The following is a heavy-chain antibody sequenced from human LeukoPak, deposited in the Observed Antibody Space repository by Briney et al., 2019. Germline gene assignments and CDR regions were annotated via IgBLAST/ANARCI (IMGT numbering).Heavy chain of an antibody. CDR3: XXXXXXTGYYGMDV. Sequence: PSETLSLTCTVSGASISNYYWSWIRQPPGKGLEWIGYIYYSGITNYNPSGGSPDYNPSLKSRVTISVDTSKNQFSLKLSSVTAXXXXXXXXXXXXXXTGYYGMDVWGQGTTVTVFS. V-gene: IGHV4-59*03. D-gene: IGHD1-1*01. CDR1: GASISNYY. CDR2: IYYSGIT. J-gene: IGHJ6*02.